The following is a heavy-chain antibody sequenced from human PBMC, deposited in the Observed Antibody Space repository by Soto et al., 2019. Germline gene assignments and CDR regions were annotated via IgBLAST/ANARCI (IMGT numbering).Heavy chain of an antibody. CDR3: VRLGNRTGWYGYDGSVV. Sequence: SGPTPVNPKQTLTLTCSFSGFSLSTSGMCVSCIRQPRGEALEWLALIDWNGDTYYSTSLKTKLTISRDTSKNQVVLTMTNMVPADTASDDCVRLGNRTGWYGYDGSVVRGPGT. J-gene: IGHJ6*02. V-gene: IGHV2-70*01. CDR1: GFSLSTSGMC. D-gene: IGHD2-15*01. CDR2: IDWNGDT.